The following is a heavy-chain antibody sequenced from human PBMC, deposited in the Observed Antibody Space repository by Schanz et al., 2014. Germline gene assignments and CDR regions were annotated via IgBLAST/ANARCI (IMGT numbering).Heavy chain of an antibody. CDR1: GFTVSSNH. V-gene: IGHV3-66*01. CDR3: ARDFEDRRGYGSGYCLGDCMDV. Sequence: EQLVESGGGLVKPGGSLRLSCAVSGFTVSSNHMSWVRQAPGKGLEWVSVIYSGIGAYYADSGKDRFTVSRDNSKNTVYLQMNRLRAEDTAVYYCARDFEDRRGYGSGYCLGDCMDVWGQGTTVTVSS. D-gene: IGHD3-10*01. CDR2: IYSGIGA. J-gene: IGHJ6*02.